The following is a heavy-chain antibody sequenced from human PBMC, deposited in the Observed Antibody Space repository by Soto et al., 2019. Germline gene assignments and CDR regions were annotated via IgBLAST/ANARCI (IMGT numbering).Heavy chain of an antibody. Sequence: GGYLRLACAASGFTFSSDAMHWVRQAPGKGLEWVAVISYDGSNKYYADSVKGRFTISRDNSKNTLYLQMNSLRAEDTAVYYCARDTNGSGWYGFFDYWGQGTLVTVSS. D-gene: IGHD6-19*01. V-gene: IGHV3-30-3*01. CDR2: ISYDGSNK. CDR1: GFTFSSDA. CDR3: ARDTNGSGWYGFFDY. J-gene: IGHJ4*02.